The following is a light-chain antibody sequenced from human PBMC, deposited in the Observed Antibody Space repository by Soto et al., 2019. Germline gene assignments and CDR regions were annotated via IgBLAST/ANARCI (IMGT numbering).Light chain of an antibody. V-gene: IGLV1-44*01. Sequence: QSVLTQPPSASGTPGQRVTISCSGSSSSIGTNTVNWYQHLPGSAPKLLIYSNDQRPSGVPARLSGSKSGTSASLAISGLQPDDEADYYCEAWDGSLNVVLFGGGTKLTVL. CDR1: SSSIGTNT. CDR3: EAWDGSLNVVL. J-gene: IGLJ2*01. CDR2: SND.